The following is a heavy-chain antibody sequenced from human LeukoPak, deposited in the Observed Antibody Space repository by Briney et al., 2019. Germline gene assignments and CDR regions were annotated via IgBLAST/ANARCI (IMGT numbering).Heavy chain of an antibody. V-gene: IGHV3-74*01. CDR2: INSDGSST. J-gene: IGHJ3*02. CDR3: ARGNAHAFDI. D-gene: IGHD1-1*01. CDR1: GFTFSSYW. Sequence: GGSLRLSCAASGFTFSSYWMHWVRHAPGKGLVWVSRINSDGSSTNYADSVKGRFTISRDNANNTLYLQINSLRAEDTAVYYCARGNAHAFDIWGQGTMVTVSS.